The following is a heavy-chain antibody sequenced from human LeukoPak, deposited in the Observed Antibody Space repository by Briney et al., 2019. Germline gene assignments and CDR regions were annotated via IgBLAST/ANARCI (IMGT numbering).Heavy chain of an antibody. D-gene: IGHD5-24*01. CDR2: ISAYGNT. J-gene: IGHJ4*02. V-gene: IGHV1-18*01. CDR1: GCTFTSYG. Sequence: ASVKVSCKASGCTFTSYGISWVRQAPGQGLEWMGWISAYGNTNYAQKLQGRVTMTTDTSTSTAYMELRSLRSDDTAVYYCARDMDRDGYNGPDYWGQGTLVTVSS. CDR3: ARDMDRDGYNGPDY.